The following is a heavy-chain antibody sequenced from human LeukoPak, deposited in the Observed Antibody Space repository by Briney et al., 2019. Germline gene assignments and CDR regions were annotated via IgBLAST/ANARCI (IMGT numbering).Heavy chain of an antibody. Sequence: GGSLRLSCAASGFTVSSNYMSWVRQAPGKGLEWVSVIYSGGSTYYADSVKGRFTISRDNSKNTLYLQMNSLRAEDTAVYYCVRDGGSFSDFDYWGQGTLVTVSS. CDR1: GFTVSSNY. CDR2: IYSGGST. CDR3: VRDGGSFSDFDY. D-gene: IGHD1-26*01. V-gene: IGHV3-53*01. J-gene: IGHJ4*02.